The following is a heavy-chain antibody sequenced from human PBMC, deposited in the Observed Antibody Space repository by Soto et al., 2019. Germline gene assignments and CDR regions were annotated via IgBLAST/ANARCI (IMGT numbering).Heavy chain of an antibody. V-gene: IGHV4-39*01. CDR1: GGSISSNIYY. D-gene: IGHD3-16*01. J-gene: IGHJ4*02. CDR3: ARHAAYDSVWGKSDGSDY. Sequence: SETRALSWTVSGGSISSNIYYWDWIRQPPGEGLEWIGSMYYSGSTYHNPSLQSRVTISVDTSKNQFSLHLSSVTAADTAVYYCARHAAYDSVWGKSDGSDYWGQGTLVTVS. CDR2: MYYSGST.